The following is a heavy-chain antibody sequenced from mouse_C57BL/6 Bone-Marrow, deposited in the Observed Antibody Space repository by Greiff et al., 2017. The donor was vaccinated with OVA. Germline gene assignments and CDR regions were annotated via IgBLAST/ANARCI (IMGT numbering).Heavy chain of an antibody. Sequence: EVQLQESGGGLVKPGGSLKLSCAASGFTFSSYAMSWVRQTPEKRLEWVATISDGGSYTYYPDNVKGRFTISRDNAKNNLYLQMSHLKSEDTAMYYCARDPFTTVVPHYFDYWGQGTTLTVSS. V-gene: IGHV5-4*01. D-gene: IGHD1-1*01. CDR1: GFTFSSYA. CDR3: ARDPFTTVVPHYFDY. J-gene: IGHJ2*01. CDR2: ISDGGSYT.